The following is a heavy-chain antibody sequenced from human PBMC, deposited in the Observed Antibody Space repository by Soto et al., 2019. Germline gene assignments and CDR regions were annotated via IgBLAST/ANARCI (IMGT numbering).Heavy chain of an antibody. J-gene: IGHJ6*02. CDR1: GFTFSSYA. V-gene: IGHV3-23*01. CDR2: ISGSGGST. CDR3: AKGVFGPNPEDYYYYYGMDV. D-gene: IGHD3-10*01. Sequence: GGSLRLSCAASGFTFSSYAMSWVRQAPGKGLEWVSAISGSGGSTYYADSVKGRFTISRDNSKNTLYLQMNSLRAEDTAVYYCAKGVFGPNPEDYYYYYGMDVWGQGTTVTVSS.